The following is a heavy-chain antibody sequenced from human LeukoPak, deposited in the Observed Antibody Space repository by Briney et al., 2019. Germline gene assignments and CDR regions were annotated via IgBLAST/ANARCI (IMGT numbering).Heavy chain of an antibody. Sequence: PGGSLRLSCAASGFTFSRFSMNWVRQAPGKGLQWVAVISYDGSNKYHTDSVKGRFTISRDNSKNTLYLQMNSLRAEDTAVYYCAKDSEIAAAGSYWYFDLWGRGTLVTVSS. J-gene: IGHJ2*01. CDR1: GFTFSRFS. V-gene: IGHV3-30*18. D-gene: IGHD6-13*01. CDR3: AKDSEIAAAGSYWYFDL. CDR2: ISYDGSNK.